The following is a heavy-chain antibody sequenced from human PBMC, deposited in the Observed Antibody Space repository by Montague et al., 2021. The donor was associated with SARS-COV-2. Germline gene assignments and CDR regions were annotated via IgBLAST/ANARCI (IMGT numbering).Heavy chain of an antibody. CDR2: IYTSGST. D-gene: IGHD3-10*01. CDR1: GGSISSGSYF. CDR3: ARELIRGAMVIYYFDY. Sequence: TLSLTCTVSGGSISSGSYFWSWIRQPAGKGLEWIGRIYTSGSTXYNPSLKSRVTISVGTSKNQFSLKLSSVTAADTAVYYCARELIRGAMVIYYFDYWGQGTLVTVSS. J-gene: IGHJ4*02. V-gene: IGHV4-61*02.